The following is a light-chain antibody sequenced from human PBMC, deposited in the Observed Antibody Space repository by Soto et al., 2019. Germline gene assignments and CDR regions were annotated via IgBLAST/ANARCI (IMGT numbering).Light chain of an antibody. CDR3: SSYTSSSTLV. CDR2: DVN. V-gene: IGLV2-14*03. CDR1: SNGVGGYNS. J-gene: IGLJ1*01. Sequence: QSVLTQPASVSGSPVQSIAISCTGTSNGVGGYNSVSWYQHHPGKAPKLMIYDVNYRPSGISDRFSGSKSGNTASLTISGLQAEDEADYYCSSYTSSSTLVFGTGTKVTVL.